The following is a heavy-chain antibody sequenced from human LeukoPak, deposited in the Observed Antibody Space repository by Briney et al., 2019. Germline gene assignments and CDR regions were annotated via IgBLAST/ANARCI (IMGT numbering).Heavy chain of an antibody. Sequence: GGSLRLSCAASGFTFSTYAMHWVRQAPGKGLEWVAVISYDGSSKYYADSVKGRFTISRDNSKNTLYLQMNSLRAEDTAVYFCARRKGVYTAMVPEGFYYYYMDVWGKGTTVTVSS. V-gene: IGHV3-30*04. D-gene: IGHD5-18*01. CDR2: ISYDGSSK. CDR1: GFTFSTYA. J-gene: IGHJ6*03. CDR3: ARRKGVYTAMVPEGFYYYYMDV.